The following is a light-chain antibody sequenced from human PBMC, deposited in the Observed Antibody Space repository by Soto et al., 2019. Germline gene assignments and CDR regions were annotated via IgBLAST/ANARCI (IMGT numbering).Light chain of an antibody. Sequence: EIVLTQSPATLSLSPGETATLSCRASQMVSTYLVWYQQKPGQAPRLLIYDASNRATGIPARFSGSGSGTDFTLTISSLGPEDFAVYYCQQRSSWPRTFGQGTKVEIK. CDR1: QMVSTY. V-gene: IGKV3-11*01. CDR2: DAS. J-gene: IGKJ1*01. CDR3: QQRSSWPRT.